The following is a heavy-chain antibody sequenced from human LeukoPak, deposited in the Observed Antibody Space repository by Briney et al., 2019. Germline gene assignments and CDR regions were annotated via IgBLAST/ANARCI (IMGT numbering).Heavy chain of an antibody. J-gene: IGHJ4*02. D-gene: IGHD5-24*01. CDR3: AKGGRDGYISYFDC. CDR2: ISGSGGST. V-gene: IGHV3-23*01. Sequence: GGSLRLSCAASGFTFSSYAMSWVRQAPGKGLEWVSAISGSGGSTYYADSVKGRLTISRDNSKNTLYLQMNSLRAEDTAVYYCAKGGRDGYISYFDCWGQGTLVTVSS. CDR1: GFTFSSYA.